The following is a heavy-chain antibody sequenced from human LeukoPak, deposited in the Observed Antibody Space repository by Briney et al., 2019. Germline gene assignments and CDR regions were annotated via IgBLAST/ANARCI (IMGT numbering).Heavy chain of an antibody. CDR2: IAYDGSHK. D-gene: IGHD5-18*01. Sequence: PGGSLRLSCAASGFTFSSYAMHWVRQAPGKGLEWVAVIAYDGSHKNYADSVKGRFTISRDNSKNTLYLQMNSLRIADTAVYYCARGGYHAYYLDYWGQGSLVTVSS. J-gene: IGHJ4*02. CDR1: GFTFSSYA. CDR3: ARGGYHAYYLDY. V-gene: IGHV3-30-3*01.